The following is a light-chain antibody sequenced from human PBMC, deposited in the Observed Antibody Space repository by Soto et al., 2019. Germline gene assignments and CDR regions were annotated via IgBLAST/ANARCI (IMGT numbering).Light chain of an antibody. V-gene: IGLV3-9*01. CDR3: QVWDFSTGV. Sequence: SYELTQPLSVSVALGQTARITCGGNNIGSKNVHWYQQKPGQAPVLVIYRDSNRPSGIPERFSGSNSGNTATLTISRAQAGDEADYYCQVWDFSTGVFGGGTLLTVL. CDR1: NIGSKN. CDR2: RDS. J-gene: IGLJ3*02.